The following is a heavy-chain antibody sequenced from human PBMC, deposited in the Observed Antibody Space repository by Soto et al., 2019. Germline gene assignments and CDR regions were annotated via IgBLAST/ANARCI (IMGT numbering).Heavy chain of an antibody. CDR2: IVVGSGNT. J-gene: IGHJ6*02. V-gene: IGHV1-58*01. D-gene: IGHD6-6*01. CDR1: GFTFTSSA. CDR3: AAATLEYSSSSGRDYYYGMDV. Sequence: GASVKVSCKASGFTFTSSAVQWVRQPRGQRLVGIGWIVVGSGNTNYAPKFQERVTITRDMSTNTASVELSSLRSEDTAVYYCAAATLEYSSSSGRDYYYGMDVWGQGTTVTVSS.